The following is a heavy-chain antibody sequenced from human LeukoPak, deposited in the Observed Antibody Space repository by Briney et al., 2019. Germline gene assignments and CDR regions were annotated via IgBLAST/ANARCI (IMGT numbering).Heavy chain of an antibody. CDR1: GGSISSSSYY. J-gene: IGHJ4*02. V-gene: IGHV4-39*07. Sequence: PSETLSLTCTVSGGSISSSSYYWGWIRQPPGKGLEWIGSIYYSGSTYYNPSLKSRVTISVDTSKNQFSLKLSSVTAADTAVYYCASRVGATTRPYYFDYWGQGTLVTVSS. D-gene: IGHD1-26*01. CDR2: IYYSGST. CDR3: ASRVGATTRPYYFDY.